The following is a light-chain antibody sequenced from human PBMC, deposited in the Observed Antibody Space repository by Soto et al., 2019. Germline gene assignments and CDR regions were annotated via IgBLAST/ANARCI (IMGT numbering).Light chain of an antibody. Sequence: EIVMTQSPATLSVSPGERATLSCRASQSVSSNLAWYQQKPGQAPRLLIYDASNRATGIPARFRGSGSGTEFTLTIDSLQSEDFAVYYCQQYNDWPPAFGGGTKVDNK. J-gene: IGKJ4*01. CDR3: QQYNDWPPA. CDR1: QSVSSN. V-gene: IGKV3D-15*01. CDR2: DAS.